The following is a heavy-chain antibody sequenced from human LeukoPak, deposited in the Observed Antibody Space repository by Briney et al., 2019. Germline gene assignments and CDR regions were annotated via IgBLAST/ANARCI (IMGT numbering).Heavy chain of an antibody. J-gene: IGHJ3*02. Sequence: PGGSLRLSCAASGFTFSSYDIHWVRQAPGKGLEWVAFIRYDGSKKYYADSVKGRFTISRDNAKNSLYLQMNSLRAEDTAVYYCARVQAAAGNAFDIWGQGTMVTVSS. CDR3: ARVQAAAGNAFDI. V-gene: IGHV3-30*02. CDR1: GFTFSSYD. D-gene: IGHD6-13*01. CDR2: IRYDGSKK.